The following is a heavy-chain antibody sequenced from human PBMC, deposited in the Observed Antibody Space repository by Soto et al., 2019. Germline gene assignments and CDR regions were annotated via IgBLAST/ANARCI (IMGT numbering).Heavy chain of an antibody. CDR2: ISSSSSYI. CDR1: GFTFSSYS. D-gene: IGHD5-12*01. V-gene: IGHV3-21*01. J-gene: IGHJ3*02. CDR3: AREMATIRDYAFDI. Sequence: EVQLVESGGGLVKPGGSLRLSCAASGFTFSSYSMNWVRQAPGKGLEWVSSISSSSSYIYYADSVKGRFTISRDNAKNSLYLQMNSLRAEDTAVYYCAREMATIRDYAFDIWGQGTIVTVSS.